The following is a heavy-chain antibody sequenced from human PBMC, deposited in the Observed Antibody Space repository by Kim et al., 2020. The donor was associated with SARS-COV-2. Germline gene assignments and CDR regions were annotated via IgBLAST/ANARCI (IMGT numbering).Heavy chain of an antibody. J-gene: IGHJ5*02. Sequence: ASVKVSCKASGYTFTSYDINWVRQATGQGLEWMGWMNPNSGNTGYAQKFQGRVTMTRNTSISTAYMELSSLRSEDTAVYYCARASIAAANWFDPWGQGTLVTVSS. D-gene: IGHD6-13*01. CDR3: ARASIAAANWFDP. CDR1: GYTFTSYD. CDR2: MNPNSGNT. V-gene: IGHV1-8*01.